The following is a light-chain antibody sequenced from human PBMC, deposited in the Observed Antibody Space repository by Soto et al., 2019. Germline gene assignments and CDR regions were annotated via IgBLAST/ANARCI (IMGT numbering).Light chain of an antibody. CDR2: GAS. Sequence: EIVLTQSPGTLSLSPGERATLSCRASQSVSSSYLAWYQQKPGQAPRLLIHGASSRATGIPDRFSGSGSGTHFTLTISRLEPEDVAVDYCHQYGSSIFTFGPGTKVDIK. CDR1: QSVSSSY. CDR3: HQYGSSIFT. J-gene: IGKJ3*01. V-gene: IGKV3-20*01.